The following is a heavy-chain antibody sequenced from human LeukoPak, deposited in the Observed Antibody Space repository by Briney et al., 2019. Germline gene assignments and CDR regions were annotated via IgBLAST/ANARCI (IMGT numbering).Heavy chain of an antibody. V-gene: IGHV3-23*01. CDR1: GLTFSSYA. J-gene: IGHJ4*02. D-gene: IGHD6-19*01. Sequence: GGSLSLSCAASGLTFSSYAMSWVRQAPGKGLEWVSAISGSGGSTYYADSVKGRFTISRDNSKNTLYLQMNSLRAEDTAVYYCAPSHLYSSGWYPYFDYWGQGTLVTVSS. CDR3: APSHLYSSGWYPYFDY. CDR2: ISGSGGST.